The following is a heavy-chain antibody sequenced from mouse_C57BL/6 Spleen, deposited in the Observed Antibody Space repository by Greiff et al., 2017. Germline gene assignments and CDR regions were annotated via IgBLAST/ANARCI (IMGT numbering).Heavy chain of an antibody. J-gene: IGHJ3*01. CDR2: IYPGDGDT. D-gene: IGHD3-2*02. CDR3: ARGGTAQAMFAY. CDR1: GYAFSSSW. Sequence: VQLKQSGPELVKPGASVKISCKASGYAFSSSWMNWVKQRPGKGLEWIGRIYPGDGDTNYNGKFKGKATLTADKSSSTAYMQLSSLTSEDSAVYFCARGGTAQAMFAYWGQGTLVTVSA. V-gene: IGHV1-82*01.